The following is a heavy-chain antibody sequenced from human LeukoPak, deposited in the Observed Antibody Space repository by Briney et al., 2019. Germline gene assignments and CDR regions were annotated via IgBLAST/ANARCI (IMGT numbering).Heavy chain of an antibody. CDR3: ARDLDTYGSGTLGDH. D-gene: IGHD3-10*01. V-gene: IGHV3-33*01. CDR2: IWYDGSNK. Sequence: PGGSLGLSCVASGFTFSSYGMHWVRQAPGKGLEWVAVIWYDGSNKYYADSVKGRFTISRDNSKSTLYLQMNSLRAEDTAVYYCARDLDTYGSGTLGDHWGQGTLVTVSS. J-gene: IGHJ1*01. CDR1: GFTFSSYG.